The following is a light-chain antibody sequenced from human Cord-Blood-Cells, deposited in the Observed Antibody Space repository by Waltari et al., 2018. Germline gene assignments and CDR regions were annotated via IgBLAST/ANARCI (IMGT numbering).Light chain of an antibody. CDR1: VLAKKY. Sequence: SYELTQPSSVSVSPGQTARITCSGDVLAKKYARGFQQKPGQAPVLVIYKDSERPSGIPERVSGSSSGTTVTLTISGAQVEDEADYYCYSAADNNLVFGGWTKLTVL. CDR2: KDS. CDR3: YSAADNNLV. J-gene: IGLJ2*01. V-gene: IGLV3-27*01.